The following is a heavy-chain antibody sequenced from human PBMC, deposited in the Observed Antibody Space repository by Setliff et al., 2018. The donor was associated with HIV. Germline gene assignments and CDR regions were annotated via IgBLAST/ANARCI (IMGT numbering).Heavy chain of an antibody. CDR3: AREPPEVTITTHKLDI. CDR1: GYMFIAYG. Sequence: ASVKVSCKTSGYMFIAYGMSWVRRAPGQGLEWMGWIGPYNGRTEYAQEFQGRVSLTIDTSTNTAYMELTSLRSDDTAVYFCAREPPEVTITTHKLDIWGQGTLVT. V-gene: IGHV1-18*01. J-gene: IGHJ3*02. CDR2: IGPYNGRT. D-gene: IGHD1-1*01.